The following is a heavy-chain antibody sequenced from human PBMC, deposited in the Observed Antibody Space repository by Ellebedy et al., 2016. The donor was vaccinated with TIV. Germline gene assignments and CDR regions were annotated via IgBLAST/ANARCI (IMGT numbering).Heavy chain of an antibody. Sequence: GGSLRLXCAASGFTFSSYSMNWVRQAPGKGLEWVSSISSSSSYIYYADSVKGRFTISRDNAKNSLYLQMNSLRAEDTAVYYCARDARGYCSSTSCWNWFNPWGQGTLVTVSS. CDR1: GFTFSSYS. CDR2: ISSSSSYI. D-gene: IGHD2-2*01. CDR3: ARDARGYCSSTSCWNWFNP. V-gene: IGHV3-21*01. J-gene: IGHJ5*02.